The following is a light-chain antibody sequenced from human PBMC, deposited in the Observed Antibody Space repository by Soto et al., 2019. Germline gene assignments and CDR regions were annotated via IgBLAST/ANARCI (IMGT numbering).Light chain of an antibody. J-gene: IGKJ2*01. CDR1: QSISSW. CDR3: QQIYSTPHT. Sequence: DIQMTQSPSTLSASVGDRVTITCRASQSISSWLAWYQQKPGKAPRLLIYKASTLESGVPSRFSGSGSGTDFTLTISSLQPDDFATYYCQQIYSTPHTFGQGTKVDIK. V-gene: IGKV1-5*03. CDR2: KAS.